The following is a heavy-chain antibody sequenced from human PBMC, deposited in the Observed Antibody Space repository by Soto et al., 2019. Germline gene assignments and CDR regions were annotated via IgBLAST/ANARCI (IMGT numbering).Heavy chain of an antibody. CDR2: ISSSSSYI. CDR3: ARDRSPGYSYGHDY. CDR1: GFTFSSYS. V-gene: IGHV3-21*01. J-gene: IGHJ4*02. Sequence: GGSLRVSGAASGFTFSSYSRNWVRQTPGKGLEWVSSISSSSSYIYYADSVKGRFTISRDNAKNSLYLQMNSLRAEDTAVYYCARDRSPGYSYGHDYWGQGTLVTVSS. D-gene: IGHD5-18*01.